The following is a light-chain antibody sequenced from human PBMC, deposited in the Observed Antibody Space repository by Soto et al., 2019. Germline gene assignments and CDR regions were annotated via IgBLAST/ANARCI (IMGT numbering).Light chain of an antibody. CDR1: SSNIGNNY. CDR2: DNN. CDR3: ETWDTSLRAVV. V-gene: IGLV1-51*01. Sequence: QSVLTQPPSVSAAPGQKVTISCSGSSSNIGNNYVSWYQQLPGTAPKLLIYDNNERPSGIPDRFSGSKSGTSATLGITGRQTGDEADYYCETWDTSLRAVVFGGGTKVTVL. J-gene: IGLJ3*02.